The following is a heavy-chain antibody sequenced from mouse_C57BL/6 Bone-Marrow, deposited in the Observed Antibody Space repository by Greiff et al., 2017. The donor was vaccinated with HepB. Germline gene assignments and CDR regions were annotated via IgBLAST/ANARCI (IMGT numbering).Heavy chain of an antibody. V-gene: IGHV1-61*01. CDR3: ARRRGFYYFDY. CDR2: IYPSDSET. Sequence: QVQLQQPGAELVRPGSSVKLSCKASGYTFTSYWMDWVKQRPGQGLEWIGNIYPSDSETHYNQKFKDKATLTVDKSSSTAYMQLSSLTSEDSAVYYCARRRGFYYFDYWGQGTTLTVSS. CDR1: GYTFTSYW. J-gene: IGHJ2*01.